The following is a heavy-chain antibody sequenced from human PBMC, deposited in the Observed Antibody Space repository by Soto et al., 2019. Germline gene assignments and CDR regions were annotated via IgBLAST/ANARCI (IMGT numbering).Heavy chain of an antibody. CDR1: GFTFSSYA. CDR2: VSYDGSKK. J-gene: IGHJ5*02. Sequence: GGSLRLSCAASGFTFSSYAMYWVRQAPATGLGRVSVVSYDGSKKYYADSVKGRFTISSDNSKNTLYLQMHSLRPEETTVYYFASNYCDLWSGYYDNWFDPWGQGTLVTVSS. CDR3: ASNYCDLWSGYYDNWFDP. V-gene: IGHV3-30-3*01. D-gene: IGHD3-3*01.